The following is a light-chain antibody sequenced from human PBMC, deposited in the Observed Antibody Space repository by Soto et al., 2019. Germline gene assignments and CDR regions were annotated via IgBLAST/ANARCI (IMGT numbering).Light chain of an antibody. CDR2: EVI. CDR3: CSYAGSSVYV. J-gene: IGLJ1*01. V-gene: IGLV2-23*02. Sequence: SVLTQGSPLSGAPWQFITLSFPGTSRVVGTFNLVSWYQQHPGKAPRLMIYEVIKRPSGVSNRFSGSKSGNTASLTISGLQAEDEADYYCCSYAGSSVYVFGTGTKVTVL. CDR1: SRVVGTFNL.